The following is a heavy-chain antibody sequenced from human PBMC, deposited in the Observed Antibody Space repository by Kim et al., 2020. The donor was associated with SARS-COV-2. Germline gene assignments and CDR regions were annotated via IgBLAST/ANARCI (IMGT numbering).Heavy chain of an antibody. CDR1: GFTFSSYA. V-gene: IGHV3-23*01. CDR2: ISGSGGST. J-gene: IGHJ6*02. CDR3: ATRAVAGENYYYYGMDV. Sequence: GGSLRLSCAASGFTFSSYAMSWVRQAPGKGLEWVSAISGSGGSTYYADSVKGRFTISRDNSKNTLYLQMNSLRAEDTAIYYCATRAVAGENYYYYGMDVWGQGTTVTVSS. D-gene: IGHD6-19*01.